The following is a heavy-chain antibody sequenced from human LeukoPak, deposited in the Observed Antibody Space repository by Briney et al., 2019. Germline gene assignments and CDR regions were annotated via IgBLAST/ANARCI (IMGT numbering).Heavy chain of an antibody. Sequence: SETLSLTCAVSGGSIDGRSYNWGWVRQPPGKGLEWIGSIYDSLSAYYNPSLKSRVTISIDMSKKQFSLNLNSATAADSAVYYCARFVSIRGGIHLNYFDSWGQGRLVTVSS. J-gene: IGHJ4*02. CDR3: ARFVSIRGGIHLNYFDS. V-gene: IGHV4-39*01. CDR1: GGSIDGRSYN. CDR2: IYDSLSA. D-gene: IGHD2-15*01.